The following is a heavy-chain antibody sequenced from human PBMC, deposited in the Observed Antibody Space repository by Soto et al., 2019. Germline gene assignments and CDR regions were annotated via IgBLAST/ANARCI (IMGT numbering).Heavy chain of an antibody. Sequence: QVQLVQSGAEVKKPGASVKVSCKASGYTFTSYDINWVRQATGQGLEWMGWMNPNSGNTGYAQKFKGRVTMTRNTSISTAYMELSSLRSEDTAVYYCARGGVLWFGELLSVRAYGMDVWGQGTTVTVSS. D-gene: IGHD3-10*01. CDR3: ARGGVLWFGELLSVRAYGMDV. CDR2: MNPNSGNT. J-gene: IGHJ6*02. V-gene: IGHV1-8*01. CDR1: GYTFTSYD.